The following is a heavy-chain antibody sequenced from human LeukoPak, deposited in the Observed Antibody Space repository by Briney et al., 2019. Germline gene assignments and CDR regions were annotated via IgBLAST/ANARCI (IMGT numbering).Heavy chain of an antibody. Sequence: PSETLSLTCTVSGDSISGYYWSWIRQPPGKGLEWIGYIYYSGNTHYNPSLKSRVTISVDTSKNQFSLKLSSVTAADTAVYYCAREVAVAGSLWDYWGQGTLVIVSS. V-gene: IGHV4-59*01. CDR1: GDSISGYY. CDR2: IYYSGNT. J-gene: IGHJ4*02. D-gene: IGHD6-19*01. CDR3: AREVAVAGSLWDY.